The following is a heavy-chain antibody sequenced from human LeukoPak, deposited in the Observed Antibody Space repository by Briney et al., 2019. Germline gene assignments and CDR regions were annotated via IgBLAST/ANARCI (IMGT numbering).Heavy chain of an antibody. Sequence: GTSLTLSCAASGFIFSHYGMHRVRQAPGKGREWAGVIWSDGTNRYYADSVNGRFSINRDDSQKRAFRQMDSLRPEHTAVYYCARDSQGGFDYSNSLQYWGQGALVTVSS. J-gene: IGHJ4*02. CDR3: ARDSQGGFDYSNSLQY. D-gene: IGHD4-11*01. CDR1: GFIFSHYG. CDR2: IWSDGTNR. V-gene: IGHV3-33*01.